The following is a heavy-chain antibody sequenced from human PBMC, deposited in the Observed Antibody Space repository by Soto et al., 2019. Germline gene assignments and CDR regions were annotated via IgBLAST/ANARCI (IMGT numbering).Heavy chain of an antibody. J-gene: IGHJ3*02. CDR1: GFTFSNAW. V-gene: IGHV3-15*01. Sequence: GGSLRLSCAASGFTFSNAWMSWVRQAPGKGLEWVGRIKSKTDGGTTDYAAPVKGRFTISRDDSKNTLYLQMNSLKTEDTAVYYCTTLFGLLDAFDIWGQGTMVTVSS. D-gene: IGHD2-21*01. CDR3: TTLFGLLDAFDI. CDR2: IKSKTDGGTT.